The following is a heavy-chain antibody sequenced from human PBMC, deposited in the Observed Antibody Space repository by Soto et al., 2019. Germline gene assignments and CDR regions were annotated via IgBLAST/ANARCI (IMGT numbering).Heavy chain of an antibody. J-gene: IGHJ6*02. CDR2: IYPGDSDT. D-gene: IGHD4-4*01. CDR1: GYSFTSYW. CDR3: ARHQATVTTFSGMDV. V-gene: IGHV5-51*01. Sequence: GESLKISCKGSGYSFTSYWIGWVRQMPGKGLEWTGIIYPGDSDTRYSPSFQGQVTISAHKSISTAYLQWSSLKASDTAMYYCARHQATVTTFSGMDVWGQGTTVTVS.